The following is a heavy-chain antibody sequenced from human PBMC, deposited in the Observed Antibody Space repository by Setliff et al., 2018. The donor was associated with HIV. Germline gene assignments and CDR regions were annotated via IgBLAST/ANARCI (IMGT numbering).Heavy chain of an antibody. J-gene: IGHJ4*02. CDR1: GGSFSGYY. CDR2: INHRGIA. Sequence: SETLSLTCAVYGGSFSGYYWTWIRQSPSGLEWIGEINHRGIANSSPSLKSRVTISIDTSKNQFSLRLTSVTAADTALHYCARAQIAAPRPYEYWGQGTLVTVSS. V-gene: IGHV4-34*01. CDR3: ARAQIAAPRPYEY. D-gene: IGHD6-6*01.